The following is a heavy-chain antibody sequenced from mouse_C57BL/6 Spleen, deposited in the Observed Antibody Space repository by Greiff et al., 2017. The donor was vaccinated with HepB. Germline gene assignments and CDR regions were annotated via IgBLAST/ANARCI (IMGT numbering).Heavy chain of an antibody. CDR3: ARSHGSSPDY. CDR2: IYPGDGDT. J-gene: IGHJ2*01. Sequence: VQLQQSGPELVKPGASVKISCKASGYAFSSSWMNWVKQRPGKGLEWIGRIYPGDGDTNYNGKFKGTATLTADKSSSTAYMQLSSLTSEDSAVYFCARSHGSSPDYWGQGTTLTVSS. CDR1: GYAFSSSW. D-gene: IGHD1-1*01. V-gene: IGHV1-82*01.